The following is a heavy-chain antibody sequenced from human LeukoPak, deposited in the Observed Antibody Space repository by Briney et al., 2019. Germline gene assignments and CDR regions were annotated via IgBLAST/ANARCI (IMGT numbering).Heavy chain of an antibody. Sequence: PSETLSLTCTVSGYSISSGYYWGWIRQPPGKGLEWIGSIYHSGSTYYNPSLKSRVTISVDTSKNQFSLKLSSVTAADTAVYYCATGSGSYYWGQGTLVTVSS. V-gene: IGHV4-38-2*02. CDR3: ATGSGSYY. D-gene: IGHD3-10*01. CDR2: IYHSGST. J-gene: IGHJ4*02. CDR1: GYSISSGYY.